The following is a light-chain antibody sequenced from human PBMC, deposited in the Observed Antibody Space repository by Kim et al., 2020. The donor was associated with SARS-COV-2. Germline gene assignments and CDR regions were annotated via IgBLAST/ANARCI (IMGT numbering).Light chain of an antibody. CDR3: QQYNTYPWT. Sequence: ASVGDRVTITCRASQGIARYLAWFQQKPGRAPKSLIYAASTLQSGVPSRFSATGSLTYFTLTISSLQPEDSATYFCQQYNTYPWTFGQGTKVDIK. CDR2: AAS. CDR1: QGIARY. V-gene: IGKV1-16*01. J-gene: IGKJ1*01.